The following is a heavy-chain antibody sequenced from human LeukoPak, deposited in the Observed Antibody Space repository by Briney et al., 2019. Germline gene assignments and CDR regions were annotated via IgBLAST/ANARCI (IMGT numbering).Heavy chain of an antibody. Sequence: GGSLRLSCAASGFTFSDYYMNWVRQAPGKGLEWVSYISGSGSTIHYADFVKGRFTISRDNAKNSLFLQMNSLRAEDTAVYYCARGGYNYGYAFDIWGQGTMVTASS. CDR2: ISGSGSTI. V-gene: IGHV3-11*04. CDR1: GFTFSDYY. CDR3: ARGGYNYGYAFDI. J-gene: IGHJ3*02. D-gene: IGHD5-24*01.